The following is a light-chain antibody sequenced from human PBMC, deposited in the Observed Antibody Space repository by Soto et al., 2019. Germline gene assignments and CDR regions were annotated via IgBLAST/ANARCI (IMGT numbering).Light chain of an antibody. Sequence: QSVLTQPPSASWTPGQRVTISCSGSSSNIGSNYVYWYQQLPGTAPKLLIYSNNQRPSGVPDRFSGSKSGTSASLAISGRRSEDEADYYCAALDDSLSGVVFGGGTQLTVL. CDR2: SNN. V-gene: IGLV1-47*02. CDR1: SSNIGSNY. J-gene: IGLJ2*01. CDR3: AALDDSLSGVV.